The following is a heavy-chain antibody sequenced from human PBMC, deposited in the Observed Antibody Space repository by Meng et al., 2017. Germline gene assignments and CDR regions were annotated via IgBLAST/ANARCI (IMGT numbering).Heavy chain of an antibody. V-gene: IGHV3-30*04. Sequence: GGSLRLSCAASGFTFSSYAMHWVRQAPGKGLEWVAVISYDGSNKYYADSVKGRFTISRDNSKNTLYLQMNSLRAEDTAVYYCAKGGVNYDILTGYYPLPFDYWGQGTLVTVSS. CDR2: ISYDGSNK. CDR1: GFTFSSYA. D-gene: IGHD3-9*01. J-gene: IGHJ4*02. CDR3: AKGGVNYDILTGYYPLPFDY.